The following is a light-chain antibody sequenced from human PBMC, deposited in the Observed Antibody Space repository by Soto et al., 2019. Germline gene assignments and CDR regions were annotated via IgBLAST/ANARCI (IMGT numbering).Light chain of an antibody. V-gene: IGKV1-27*01. J-gene: IGKJ4*01. CDR1: QGITNY. CDR3: QKYDSAPLT. Sequence: DIQMTQSPSSLSASVGDRVSITCRASQGITNYLAWHQQKPGKVPELLIYAASTLQSGVPSRFSGSGSGTEFTLIISSLQPEDVAAYYCQKYDSAPLTFGGGTKVEIK. CDR2: AAS.